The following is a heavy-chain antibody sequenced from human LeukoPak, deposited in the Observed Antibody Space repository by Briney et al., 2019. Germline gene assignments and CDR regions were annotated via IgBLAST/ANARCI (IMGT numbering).Heavy chain of an antibody. D-gene: IGHD3-10*01. CDR2: IYHSGST. CDR1: GGSISSGGYS. Sequence: SETLSLTCAVSGGSISSGGYSWSWIRQPPGKGLEWIGYIYHSGSTYYNPSLKSRVTISVDRSKNQFSLKLSSVTAADTAVYYCARGGLVVRGINNWFDPWGQGTLVTVSS. CDR3: ARGGLVVRGINNWFDP. J-gene: IGHJ5*02. V-gene: IGHV4-30-2*01.